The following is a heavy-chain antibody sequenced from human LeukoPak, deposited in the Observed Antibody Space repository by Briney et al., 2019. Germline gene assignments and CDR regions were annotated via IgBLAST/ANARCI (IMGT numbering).Heavy chain of an antibody. CDR2: INDRGST. Sequence: SETLSLTCAVSGGSFSDYYWSWIRQPPGKGLERIGEINDRGSTNYNPSLTSRVTMSADTSKNQFSLKLSSVTAADTAVYYCPKGPPRDFGTSGFYYNYWGQGTRVTVSS. V-gene: IGHV4-34*01. J-gene: IGHJ4*02. CDR1: GGSFSDYY. CDR3: PKGPPRDFGTSGFYYNY. D-gene: IGHD3-22*01.